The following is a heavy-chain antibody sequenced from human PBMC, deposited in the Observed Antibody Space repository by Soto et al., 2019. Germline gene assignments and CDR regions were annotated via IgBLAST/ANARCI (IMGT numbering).Heavy chain of an antibody. CDR1: GLTFSSYA. CDR2: TSGSGGST. CDR3: ARGYCGGGTCYLGIY. J-gene: IGHJ4*02. Sequence: GGSLRLSCASSGLTFSSYAMSLVRQAPGKGLEWVSATSGSGGSTYYADSVKGRFTISRDNAKNTLYLQTNSLSAEDSAVYYCARGYCGGGTCYLGIYWGQGTLVTVSS. D-gene: IGHD2-15*01. V-gene: IGHV3-23*01.